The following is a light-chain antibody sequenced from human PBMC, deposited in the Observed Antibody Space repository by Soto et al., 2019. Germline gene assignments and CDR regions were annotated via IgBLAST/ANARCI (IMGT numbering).Light chain of an antibody. CDR2: DAS. CDR1: HDISNY. CDR3: QQYDNLPLT. J-gene: IGKJ4*01. Sequence: DIQMTQSPSSLSASVGDRVTITCQASHDISNYLNWYQQKPGKAPKLLIYDASNLETGVPSRFSGRGSGTDFTFTISSLQPEDIATYYCQQYDNLPLTFGGGTKVEIK. V-gene: IGKV1-33*01.